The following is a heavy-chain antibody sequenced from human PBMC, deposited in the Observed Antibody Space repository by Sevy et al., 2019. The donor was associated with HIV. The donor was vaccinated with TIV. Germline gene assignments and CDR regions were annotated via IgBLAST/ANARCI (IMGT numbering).Heavy chain of an antibody. CDR1: GFTFDDYG. V-gene: IGHV3-20*04. CDR2: INWKVGST. Sequence: GGSLRLSCAASGFTFDDYGMSWVRQAPGKGLEWVAGINWKVGSTGYADSVKGRFTVSRDNAKNSLYLQMNSLRAEDTALYYCARVLRLGELSFHEAFDIWGQGTMVTVSS. D-gene: IGHD3-16*02. J-gene: IGHJ3*02. CDR3: ARVLRLGELSFHEAFDI.